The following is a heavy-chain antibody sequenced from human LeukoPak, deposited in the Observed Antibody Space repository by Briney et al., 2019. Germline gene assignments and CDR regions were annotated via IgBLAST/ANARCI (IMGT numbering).Heavy chain of an antibody. J-gene: IGHJ4*02. Sequence: SETLSLTCIVSSASINSYYWGWVRQPPGRGLEWIGRIYTTGATQYNPSLKSRVTMSIDTSTNQFSLNLTSMTAADTAVYYCGRQGYTASYYFLDYWSQGTLVAVS. V-gene: IGHV4-4*07. D-gene: IGHD1-26*01. CDR1: SASINSYY. CDR3: GRQGYTASYYFLDY. CDR2: IYTTGAT.